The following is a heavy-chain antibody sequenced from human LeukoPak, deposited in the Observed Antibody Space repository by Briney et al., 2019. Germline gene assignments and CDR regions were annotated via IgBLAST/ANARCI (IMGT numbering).Heavy chain of an antibody. CDR3: TKVRSGSSNWALRIFDF. D-gene: IGHD4-11*01. CDR2: ISPGGGTT. J-gene: IGHJ4*02. V-gene: IGHV3-23*01. CDR1: GFTFSNEA. Sequence: GGSLRLSCGVSGFTFSNEAMGWVRQLRGGGLEWVSTISPGGGTTYYAESMKGRFAISRDNSKSTLYLEMTSLRVEDTAAYYCTKVRSGSSNWALRIFDFWGQGVLVTVSS.